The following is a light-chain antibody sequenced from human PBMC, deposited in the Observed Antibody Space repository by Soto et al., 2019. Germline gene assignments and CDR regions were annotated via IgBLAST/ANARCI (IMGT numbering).Light chain of an antibody. Sequence: AIQMTQSPSSLSASVGDRVTITCRASQGIRNDLGWYQQKPGKAPKLLIYAASSLQSGVPSRFSGSGSGTDVTLTISSGQPVDFATCYCRQECHSPWTRGQGTKVDNK. J-gene: IGKJ1*01. CDR1: QGIRND. CDR3: RQECHSPWT. V-gene: IGKV1-6*01. CDR2: AAS.